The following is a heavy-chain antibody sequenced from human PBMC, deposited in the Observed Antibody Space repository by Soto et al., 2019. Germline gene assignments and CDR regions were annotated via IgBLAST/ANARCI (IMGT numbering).Heavy chain of an antibody. CDR2: ISGSGGST. Sequence: GGSLRLSCAASGFTFSSYAMSWVRQAPGKGLEWVSGISGSGGSTYYTDSVKGRFTISRDNSKNTLYLQMNSLRADDTAVYYCAKVMVKNWFDPWGQGTLVTVSS. CDR3: AKVMVKNWFDP. CDR1: GFTFSSYA. D-gene: IGHD5-18*01. V-gene: IGHV3-23*01. J-gene: IGHJ5*02.